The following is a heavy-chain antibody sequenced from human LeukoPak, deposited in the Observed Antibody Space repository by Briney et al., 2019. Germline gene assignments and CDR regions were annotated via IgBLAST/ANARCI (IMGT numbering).Heavy chain of an antibody. Sequence: GGSLRLSCAASGFTFAKYWMSWVRQAPGKGLEWVATIKQDGSEKYDVDSVKGRFTISRDNAKNSLYLQMNSLRAEDTAVYYCARETGLRWYLTGTQYYFDYWGQGTLVTVSS. CDR3: ARETGLRWYLTGTQYYFDY. J-gene: IGHJ4*02. CDR2: IKQDGSEK. V-gene: IGHV3-7*01. CDR1: GFTFAKYW. D-gene: IGHD4-23*01.